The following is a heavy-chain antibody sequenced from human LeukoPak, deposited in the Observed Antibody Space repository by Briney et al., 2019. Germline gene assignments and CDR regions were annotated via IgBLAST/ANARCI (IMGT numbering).Heavy chain of an antibody. Sequence: GGSLRLSCAASGFTFRTYAMHWVRQAPGKGLEWVAVISYDGSDKYYADSVKGRFTISRDNSENSLYLQMNSLRAEDTAVYYCARVSAAVTGVFDYWGQGTLDTVSS. J-gene: IGHJ4*02. CDR1: GFTFRTYA. V-gene: IGHV3-30-3*01. D-gene: IGHD6-19*01. CDR2: ISYDGSDK. CDR3: ARVSAAVTGVFDY.